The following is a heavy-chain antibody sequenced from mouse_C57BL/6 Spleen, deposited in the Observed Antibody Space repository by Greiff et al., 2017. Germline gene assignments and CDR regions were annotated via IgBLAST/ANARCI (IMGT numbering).Heavy chain of an antibody. CDR3: ARSGTGAMDY. CDR2: INPYNGGT. D-gene: IGHD4-1*01. CDR1: GYTFTDSY. Sequence: VQLQESGPVLVKPGASVKMSCKASGYTFTDSYMNWVKQSPGKSLEWIGVINPYNGGTSYNQKFKGKATLTVDKSSSTAYMELISLTSEDSAVYYFARSGTGAMDYWGQGTSVTVSS. J-gene: IGHJ4*01. V-gene: IGHV1-19*01.